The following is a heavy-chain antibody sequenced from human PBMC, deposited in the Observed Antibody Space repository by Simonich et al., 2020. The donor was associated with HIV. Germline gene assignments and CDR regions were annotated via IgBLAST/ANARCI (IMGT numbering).Heavy chain of an antibody. CDR2: ISYDGRNK. Sequence: QVQLVESGGGVVQPGRSLRLSCAASGFSFSSYAMDCVRQAPGKGQEWVAVISYDGRNKHYADSVKGRFTISRDNSKNTLYVQMNSLRAEDTAVYSCARGGIAAAGTGWHFDLWGRGTLVTVSS. CDR3: ARGGIAAAGTGWHFDL. J-gene: IGHJ2*01. CDR1: GFSFSSYA. V-gene: IGHV3-30*07. D-gene: IGHD6-13*01.